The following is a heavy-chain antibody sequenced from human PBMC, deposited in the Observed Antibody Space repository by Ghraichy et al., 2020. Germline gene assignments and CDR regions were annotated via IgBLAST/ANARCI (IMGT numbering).Heavy chain of an antibody. CDR2: FYYTGNT. D-gene: IGHD4-17*01. V-gene: IGHV4-39*01. CDR1: GDSIGGDSYY. CDR3: ARYGASAYFDY. Sequence: SETLSLTCTVSGDSIGGDSYYWGWIRQPPGKGLEWIGNFYYTGNTYYNPSLKSRATISGDTSKNKFSLRLSSVTASDAGIYYCARYGASAYFDYWGQGTLVTVSS. J-gene: IGHJ4*02.